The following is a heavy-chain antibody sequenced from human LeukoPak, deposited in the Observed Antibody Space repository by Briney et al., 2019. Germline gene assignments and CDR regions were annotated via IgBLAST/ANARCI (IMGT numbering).Heavy chain of an antibody. CDR1: GFTFDDYA. CDR2: ISWNSGSI. D-gene: IGHD6-13*01. V-gene: IGHV3-9*03. J-gene: IGHJ4*02. CDR3: AKDSTAAAGGVFDY. Sequence: PGGSLRLSCAASGFTFDDYATHWVRQAPGKGLEWVSGISWNSGSIGYADSVKGRFTISRDNAKNSLYLQMNSLRAEDMALYYCAKDSTAAAGGVFDYWGQGTLVTVSS.